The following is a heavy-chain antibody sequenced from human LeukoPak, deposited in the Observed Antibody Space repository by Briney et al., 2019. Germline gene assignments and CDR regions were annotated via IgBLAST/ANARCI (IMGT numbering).Heavy chain of an antibody. J-gene: IGHJ3*02. CDR2: VFCGGGS. Sequence: PGGPLRLPGPSPGFTVNINYMSWVRQAPGQGLGWVSVVFCGGGSSYADSVKGQFTISRDNSKNTLFLQMNSLRAEDTAVYYCARGTYYYDSSGYLGDAFDIWGQGTMVTVSS. V-gene: IGHV3-53*01. CDR1: GFTVNINY. D-gene: IGHD3-22*01. CDR3: ARGTYYYDSSGYLGDAFDI.